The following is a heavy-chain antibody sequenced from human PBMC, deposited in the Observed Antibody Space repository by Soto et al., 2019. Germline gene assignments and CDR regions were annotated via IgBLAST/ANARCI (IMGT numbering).Heavy chain of an antibody. J-gene: IGHJ6*02. D-gene: IGHD3-22*01. CDR3: ARAYYYDSSGYSPYYYYYGMDV. CDR2: IWYDGSNK. V-gene: IGHV3-33*01. Sequence: HPGGSLRLFCAASGFTFSSYGMHWVRQAPGKGLEWVAVIWYDGSNKYYADSVKGRFTISRDNSKNTLYLQMNSLRAEDTAVYYCARAYYYDSSGYSPYYYYYGMDVWGQGTTVTVSS. CDR1: GFTFSSYG.